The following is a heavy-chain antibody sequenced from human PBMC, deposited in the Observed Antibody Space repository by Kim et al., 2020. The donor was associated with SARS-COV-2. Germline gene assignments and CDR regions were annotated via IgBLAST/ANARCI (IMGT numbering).Heavy chain of an antibody. CDR1: GYTFTGYY. CDR2: INPNSGGT. Sequence: ASVKVSCKASGYTFTGYYMHWVRQAPGQGLEWMGRINPNSGGTNYAQKFQGRVTMTRDTSISTAYMELSRLRSDDTAVYYCARELTGTRRFDYWGQGTLVTVSS. CDR3: ARELTGTRRFDY. V-gene: IGHV1-2*06. J-gene: IGHJ4*02. D-gene: IGHD1-7*01.